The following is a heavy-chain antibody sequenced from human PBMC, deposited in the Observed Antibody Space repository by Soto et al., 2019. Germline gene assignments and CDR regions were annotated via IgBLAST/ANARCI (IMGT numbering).Heavy chain of an antibody. CDR2: ISSSSSTI. CDR1: GFAFSSYS. J-gene: IGHJ5*02. CDR3: ARESNQLNWFDP. V-gene: IGHV3-48*02. Sequence: EVQLVESGGDLVQPGGSLRLSCAASGFAFSSYSMNWVRQAPGKGLEWVSYISSSSSTIYYADSVKGRFTISRDNAKNSLYLQMNSLRDEDTAVYYCARESNQLNWFDPWGQGTLVTVSS. D-gene: IGHD4-4*01.